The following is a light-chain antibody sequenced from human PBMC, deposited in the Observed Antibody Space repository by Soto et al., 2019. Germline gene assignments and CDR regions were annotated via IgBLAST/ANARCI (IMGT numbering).Light chain of an antibody. CDR1: QSTRTW. CDR3: QQYITYPYA. Sequence: DIQMTQSPSTLSASVGDRVTSTCRASQSTRTWLAWYQQRPGKTPKLLISEASKLESGVPSRFSGSGSGTEFTLTISSLQPDDFATYYCQQYITYPYAFGQGTKVEIK. V-gene: IGKV1-5*03. J-gene: IGKJ1*01. CDR2: EAS.